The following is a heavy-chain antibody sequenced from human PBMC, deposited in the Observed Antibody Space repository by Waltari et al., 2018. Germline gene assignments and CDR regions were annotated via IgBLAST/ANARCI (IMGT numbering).Heavy chain of an antibody. CDR3: ATYIGASVGTAAFDV. CDR1: GVSITSTRHY. V-gene: IGHV4-39*01. D-gene: IGHD5-12*01. Sequence: QLQLQESGPGLVKPSETLSLTCSVSGVSITSTRHYWGWIRQPPGQGLEWIGTMSYTGATYSSPSLDSRVTVSRDTSKNQLSLKLVSVTAADTAVYYCATYIGASVGTAAFDVWGQGTMVTVSS. CDR2: MSYTGAT. J-gene: IGHJ3*01.